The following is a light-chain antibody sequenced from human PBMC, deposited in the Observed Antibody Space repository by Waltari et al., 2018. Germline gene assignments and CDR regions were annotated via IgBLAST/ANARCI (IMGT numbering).Light chain of an antibody. CDR1: RSNIGAPYD. CDR3: QSYDYSLGAVVV. J-gene: IGLJ2*01. Sequence: QSVLTQPPSVSGAPGQRVTLSCAGSRSNIGAPYDVHWYNQLPGTAAKLLIYGNNNRPAGVPDRSSGSKSDTSASQAITGLQPVEEADYYCQSYDYSLGAVVVFGGGTKLTVL. V-gene: IGLV1-40*01. CDR2: GNN.